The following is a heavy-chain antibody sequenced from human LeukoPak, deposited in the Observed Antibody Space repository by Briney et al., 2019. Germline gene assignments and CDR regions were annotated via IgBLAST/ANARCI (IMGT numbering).Heavy chain of an antibody. J-gene: IGHJ4*02. CDR2: IYPRDSRT. D-gene: IGHD2-2*01. CDR1: GYIFSSYW. CDR3: ARHLSDITSSPNY. V-gene: IGHV5-51*01. Sequence: GESLKISCKGSGYIFSSYWIAWVRQMPGKGLEWMGVIYPRDSRTTYSPSFQDQVTISADKSISTAYLQWTSLNASDTAMYYCARHLSDITSSPNYWGPGTLVTVSS.